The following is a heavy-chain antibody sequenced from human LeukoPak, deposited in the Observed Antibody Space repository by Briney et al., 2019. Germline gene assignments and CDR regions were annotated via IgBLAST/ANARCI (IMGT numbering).Heavy chain of an antibody. CDR1: GFTFSNAW. CDR3: TTEGVGATYFDY. V-gene: IGHV3-15*01. J-gene: IGHJ4*02. Sequence: GGSLRLSCAASGFTFSNAWMSWVRQAPGKGLEWVGRIKSKTDGGTTDYAAPVKGRFTISRGDSKNTLYLQMNSLETEDTAVYYCTTEGVGATYFDYWGQGTLVTVSS. D-gene: IGHD1-26*01. CDR2: IKSKTDGGTT.